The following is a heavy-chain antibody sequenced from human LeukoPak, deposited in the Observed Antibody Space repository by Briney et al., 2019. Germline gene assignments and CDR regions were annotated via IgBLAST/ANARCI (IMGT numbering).Heavy chain of an antibody. CDR3: AKDRSTMARGVPWFDP. CDR1: GFTFSSYG. CDR2: ISYDGSNK. Sequence: GGSLRLSCAASGFTFSSYGMHWVRQAPGKGLEWVAVISYDGSNKYYADSVKGRFTISRDNSKNTLYLQMNSLRAEDTAVYYCAKDRSTMARGVPWFDPWGQGTLVTVSS. D-gene: IGHD3-10*01. V-gene: IGHV3-30*18. J-gene: IGHJ5*02.